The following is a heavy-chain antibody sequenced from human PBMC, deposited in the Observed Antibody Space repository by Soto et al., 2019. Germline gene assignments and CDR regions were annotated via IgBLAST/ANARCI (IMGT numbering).Heavy chain of an antibody. V-gene: IGHV3-66*01. CDR3: ARGRSASSDFDY. J-gene: IGHJ4*02. CDR2: VYSGGTT. CDR1: GFTVSTYY. D-gene: IGHD3-10*01. Sequence: EVQLVESGGGLVQPGGYLRLSCAASGFTVSTYYMNWVRQAPGEGLEWVLVVYSGGTTYYADSVRGRFTNSRDNSKSTLFHQMNSLRAEDTDVYYCARGRSASSDFDYWGQGTLVTVSS.